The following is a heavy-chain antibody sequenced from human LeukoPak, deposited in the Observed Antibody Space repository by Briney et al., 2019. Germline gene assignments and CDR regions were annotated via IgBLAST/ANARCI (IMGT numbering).Heavy chain of an antibody. CDR3: ATQNNEVVSYYFDY. D-gene: IGHD2-8*01. CDR1: GSTFSTYG. J-gene: IGHJ4*02. Sequence: GGSLRLSCAASGSTFSTYGMHWVRQAPGKGLEWVALIRYDGSNKYYADSVKGRFTISRDNSKNTVYLQMNSLRVEDTAVYYCATQNNEVVSYYFDYWGQGTLVTVSS. V-gene: IGHV3-30*02. CDR2: IRYDGSNK.